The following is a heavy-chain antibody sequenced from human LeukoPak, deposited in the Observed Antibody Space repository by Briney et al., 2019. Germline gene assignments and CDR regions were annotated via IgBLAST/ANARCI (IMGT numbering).Heavy chain of an antibody. D-gene: IGHD6-13*01. V-gene: IGHV3-48*01. CDR2: ISSSSGTI. J-gene: IGHJ4*02. CDR3: ARRITASGKHYFDY. Sequence: GGALRVSCTASGFTFGDYAMSWVRQAPGKGLECVSYISSSSGTIYYADSVQGRFTISRDNAKNSLYLQMNSLRAEDTAVYYCARRITASGKHYFDYWGQGTLVTVSS. CDR1: GFTFGDYA.